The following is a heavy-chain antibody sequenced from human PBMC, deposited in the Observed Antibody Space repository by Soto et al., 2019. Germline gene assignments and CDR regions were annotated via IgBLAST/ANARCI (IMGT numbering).Heavy chain of an antibody. V-gene: IGHV4-4*02. J-gene: IGHJ4*02. CDR1: GGSISSSNW. CDR2: IYHSGST. Sequence: QVQLQESGPGLVKPSGTLSLTCAVSGGSISSSNWWSWVRQPPGKGLEWIGEIYHSGSTNYNPSLQSRVTISVDKSKNQFSLKLSSVTAADTAVYYCARVADNLYSSSRALDYWGQGTLVTVSS. D-gene: IGHD6-13*01. CDR3: ARVADNLYSSSRALDY.